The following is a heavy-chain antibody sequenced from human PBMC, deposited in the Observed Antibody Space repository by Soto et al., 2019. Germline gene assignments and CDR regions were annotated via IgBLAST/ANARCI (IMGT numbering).Heavy chain of an antibody. Sequence: ASVKVSCKASGYTFTSYGISWVRQAPGQGLEWMGWISAYNGNTNYAQKLQGRVTMTTDTSTSTAYMELRSLRSDDTAVYYCARGVYYYASGSHFLHYFDSWGQGTLVTSPQ. J-gene: IGHJ4*02. CDR1: GYTFTSYG. V-gene: IGHV1-18*01. CDR3: ARGVYYYASGSHFLHYFDS. CDR2: ISAYNGNT. D-gene: IGHD3-10*01.